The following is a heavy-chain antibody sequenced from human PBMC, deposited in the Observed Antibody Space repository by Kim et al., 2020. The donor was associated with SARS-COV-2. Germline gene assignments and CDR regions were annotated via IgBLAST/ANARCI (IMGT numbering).Heavy chain of an antibody. CDR2: IRSKAYGGTT. D-gene: IGHD3-10*01. CDR1: GFTFGDYA. V-gene: IGHV3-49*04. Sequence: GGSLRLSCTASGFTFGDYAMSWVRQAPGKGLEWVGFIRSKAYGGTTAYAASVKGRFTISRDDSKSIAYLQMKSLKTEVTAVYYCTGDAPYYYGSGTYWRDYYYAMDAWGEGTTVTVSS. CDR3: TGDAPYYYGSGTYWRDYYYAMDA. J-gene: IGHJ6*04.